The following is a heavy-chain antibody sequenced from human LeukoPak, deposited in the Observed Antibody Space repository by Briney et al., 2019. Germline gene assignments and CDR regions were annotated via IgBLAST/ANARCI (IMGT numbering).Heavy chain of an antibody. V-gene: IGHV4-31*03. CDR3: ARDVSGYSGSFDF. Sequence: SETLSLTCTVSGGSVSSGDYCWSWIRQHPEKGLEWLGFICFSGSTYYNASLKSRVTISVDTSKNQFSLMLTSVTAADTAVYYCARDVSGYSGSFDFWGQGTLVTVSS. D-gene: IGHD3-3*01. J-gene: IGHJ4*02. CDR1: GGSVSSGDYC. CDR2: ICFSGST.